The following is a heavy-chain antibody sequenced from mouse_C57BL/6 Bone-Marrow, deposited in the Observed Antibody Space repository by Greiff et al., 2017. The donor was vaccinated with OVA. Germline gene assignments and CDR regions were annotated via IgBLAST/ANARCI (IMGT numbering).Heavy chain of an antibody. D-gene: IGHD1-1*01. Sequence: EVQGVESGGGLVKPGGSLKLSCAASGFTFSDYGMHWVRQAPEKGLEWVAYISSGSSTIYYADTVKGRFTISRDNAKNTLFLQMTSLRSEDTAMYYCARWITTVVATRDYYAMDYWGQGTSVTISS. J-gene: IGHJ4*01. CDR2: ISSGSSTI. CDR1: GFTFSDYG. CDR3: ARWITTVVATRDYYAMDY. V-gene: IGHV5-17*01.